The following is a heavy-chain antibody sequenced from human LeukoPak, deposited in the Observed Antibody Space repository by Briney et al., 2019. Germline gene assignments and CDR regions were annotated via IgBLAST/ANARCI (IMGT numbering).Heavy chain of an antibody. CDR2: FDPEDGET. J-gene: IGHJ3*02. Sequence: ASVKVSCKVSGYTLTELSMHWVRQAPGKGLEWMGGFDPEDGETIYAQKFQGRVTITEDTSTDTAYVELSSLRSEDTAVYYCATVTSHQFGDAFDIWGQGTMVTVSS. CDR3: ATVTSHQFGDAFDI. CDR1: GYTLTELS. D-gene: IGHD3-10*01. V-gene: IGHV1-24*01.